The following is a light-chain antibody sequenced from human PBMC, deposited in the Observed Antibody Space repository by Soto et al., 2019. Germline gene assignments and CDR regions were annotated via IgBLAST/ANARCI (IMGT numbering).Light chain of an antibody. CDR1: QSVSSSY. J-gene: IGKJ5*01. CDR3: QQYGSAPPIT. Sequence: IVLPQSPGTLSLSPGERATLSCRASQSVSSSYLAWYQQKPGQAPRLLIYGASSRATGIPDRFSGSGSGTDFTLTISRLEPEDFAVYYCQQYGSAPPITCGQGTRMEL. V-gene: IGKV3-20*01. CDR2: GAS.